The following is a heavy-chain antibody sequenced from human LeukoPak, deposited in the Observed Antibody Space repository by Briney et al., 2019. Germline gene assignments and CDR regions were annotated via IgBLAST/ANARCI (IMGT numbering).Heavy chain of an antibody. V-gene: IGHV3-23*01. J-gene: IGHJ4*02. CDR2: ISGSGGST. D-gene: IGHD5-18*01. CDR3: ASPYRGYSYGVAY. CDR1: GYTFSSYA. Sequence: QAGGSLRLSCAASGYTFSSYAMSWVRQAPGKGLEWVSTISGSGGSTYYADSVKGRFTISRDNSKNTLYLQMDSLRAEDTAVYYCASPYRGYSYGVAYWGQGTLVTVSS.